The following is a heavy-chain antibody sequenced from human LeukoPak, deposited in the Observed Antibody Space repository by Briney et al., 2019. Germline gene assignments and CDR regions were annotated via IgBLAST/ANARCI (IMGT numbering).Heavy chain of an antibody. CDR1: GFTFDDYA. V-gene: IGHV3-9*01. CDR2: ISWNSGSI. Sequence: GGSLRLSCAASGFTFDDYAMHWVRQAPGKGLEWVSGISWNSGSIGYADSVKGRFTISRDNAKNSLYLQMNSLRAEDTALYYCAKDSDEYDSSGYYVNWGQGTLVTVSS. D-gene: IGHD3-22*01. J-gene: IGHJ4*02. CDR3: AKDSDEYDSSGYYVN.